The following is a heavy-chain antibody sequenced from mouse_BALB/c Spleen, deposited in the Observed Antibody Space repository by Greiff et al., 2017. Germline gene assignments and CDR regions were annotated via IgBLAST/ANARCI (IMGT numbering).Heavy chain of an antibody. D-gene: IGHD1-1*01. J-gene: IGHJ4*01. CDR3: AREDYGSSLYAMDY. Sequence: LLESGAELVRPGVSVKISCKGSGYTFTDYAMHWVKQSHAKSLEWIGVISTYYGDASYNQKFKGKATMTVDKSSSTAYMELARLTSEDSAIYYCAREDYGSSLYAMDYWGQGTSVTVSS. V-gene: IGHV1S137*01. CDR1: GYTFTDYA. CDR2: ISTYYGDA.